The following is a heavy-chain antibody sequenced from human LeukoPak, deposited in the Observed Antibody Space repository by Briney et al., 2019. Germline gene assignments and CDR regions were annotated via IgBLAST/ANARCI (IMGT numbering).Heavy chain of an antibody. CDR2: IYTSGST. CDR1: GGSISSGGYY. J-gene: IGHJ5*02. Sequence: SETLSLTCAVSGGSISSGGYYWSWIRQPAGKGLEWIGRIYTSGSTNYNPSLKSRVTMSVDTSKNQFSLKLSSVTAADTAVYYCARQWGETYSVDPWGQGTLVTVSS. V-gene: IGHV4-61*02. D-gene: IGHD1-26*01. CDR3: ARQWGETYSVDP.